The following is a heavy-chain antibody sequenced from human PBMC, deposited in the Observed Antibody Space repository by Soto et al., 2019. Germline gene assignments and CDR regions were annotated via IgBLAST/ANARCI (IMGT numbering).Heavy chain of an antibody. J-gene: IGHJ4*02. Sequence: SGPTLVNPTQTLTLTCTFSGFSLSTSGMCVSWIRQPPGKALEWLALIDWDDDKYYSTSLKTRLTISKDTSKNQVVLTMTNMDPVDTATYYCARTTSYYYDSSGYYATEFDYWGQGTLVTVS. V-gene: IGHV2-70*01. CDR3: ARTTSYYYDSSGYYATEFDY. CDR1: GFSLSTSGMC. CDR2: IDWDDDK. D-gene: IGHD3-22*01.